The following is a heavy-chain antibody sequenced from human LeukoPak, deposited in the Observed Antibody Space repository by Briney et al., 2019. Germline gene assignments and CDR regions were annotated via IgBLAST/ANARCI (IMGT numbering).Heavy chain of an antibody. V-gene: IGHV5-51*01. CDR2: IYPGDSDT. Sequence: GESLKISCEGSGYSFTRNWIGWVRQMPGKGLEWMGIIYPGDSDTRYSPSFQGQVTISADKSISTAYLQWSSLKASDTAMYYCERGTAADFDYWGQGTLVTVSS. D-gene: IGHD6-13*01. CDR1: GYSFTRNW. CDR3: ERGTAADFDY. J-gene: IGHJ4*02.